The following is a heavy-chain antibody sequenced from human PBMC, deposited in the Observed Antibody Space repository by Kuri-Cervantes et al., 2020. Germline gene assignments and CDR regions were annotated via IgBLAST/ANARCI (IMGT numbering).Heavy chain of an antibody. D-gene: IGHD2-2*01. V-gene: IGHV4-34*01. J-gene: IGHJ5*02. CDR1: GGSFSGHY. Sequence: SQTLSLTCAVYGGSFSGHYWSWIRQPPGKGLEWIGEINHSGSTNYNPSLKSRVTISVDTSKNQFSLKLSSVTAADTAVYHCARGWYQLLFRSRGWFDPWGQGTLVTVSS. CDR3: ARGWYQLLFRSRGWFDP. CDR2: INHSGST.